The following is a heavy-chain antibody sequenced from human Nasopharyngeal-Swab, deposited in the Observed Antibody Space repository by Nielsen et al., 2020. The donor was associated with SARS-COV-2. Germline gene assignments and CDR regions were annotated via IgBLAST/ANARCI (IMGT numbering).Heavy chain of an antibody. V-gene: IGHV4-59*12. CDR2: IYYSGST. CDR1: GGSISSYY. J-gene: IGHJ6*03. Sequence: SETLSLTCTVSGGSISSYYWSWIRQPPGKGLEWIGYIYYSGSTNYNPSLKSRVTISVDTSKNQFSLKLSSVTAADTALYYCARAGDLTAYYSYYMDVWGNGTKVTVSS. CDR3: ARAGDLTAYYSYYMDV. D-gene: IGHD2-21*02.